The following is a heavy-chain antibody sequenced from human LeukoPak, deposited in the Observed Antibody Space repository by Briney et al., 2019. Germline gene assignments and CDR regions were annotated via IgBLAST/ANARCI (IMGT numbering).Heavy chain of an antibody. D-gene: IGHD4-17*01. V-gene: IGHV4-30-4*08. CDR3: ARAYGDSGHFQH. Sequence: PSQTLSLTCTVSGGSISSGDYYWSWIRQPPGKGREWIGYIYYSGSTYYNPSLKSRVTISVDTSKSQFSLKLSSVTAADTAVYYCARAYGDSGHFQHWGQGTLVTVSS. CDR1: GGSISSGDYY. J-gene: IGHJ1*01. CDR2: IYYSGST.